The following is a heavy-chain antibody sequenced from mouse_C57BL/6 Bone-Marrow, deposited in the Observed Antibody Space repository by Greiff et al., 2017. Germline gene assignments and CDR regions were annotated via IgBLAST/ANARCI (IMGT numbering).Heavy chain of an antibody. J-gene: IGHJ3*01. Sequence: VQLQQSGPGLVQPSQSLSITCTVSGFSLTSYGVHWVRQSPGKGLEWLGVIWRGGSTDYNAAFMSRLGITKDNSKSQVFFKMNSLQADDTAIYYCAKNDGSTWFAYWGQGTLGTVSA. V-gene: IGHV2-5*01. CDR1: GFSLTSYG. D-gene: IGHD1-1*01. CDR3: AKNDGSTWFAY. CDR2: IWRGGST.